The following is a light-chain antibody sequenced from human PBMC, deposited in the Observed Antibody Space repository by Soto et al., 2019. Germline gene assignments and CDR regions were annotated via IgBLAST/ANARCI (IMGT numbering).Light chain of an antibody. CDR1: SSNIGDND. V-gene: IGLV1-51*01. Sequence: QSVLTQPPSVSAAPGQKITISCSGNSSNIGDNDVSWFRHPPRTDPERLIYDNTKRPSGIPDRFSGSKSGTSVTLGISGLQTGDEADYYCGTWDSSLSAVVFGGGTKLTVL. CDR2: DNT. CDR3: GTWDSSLSAVV. J-gene: IGLJ3*02.